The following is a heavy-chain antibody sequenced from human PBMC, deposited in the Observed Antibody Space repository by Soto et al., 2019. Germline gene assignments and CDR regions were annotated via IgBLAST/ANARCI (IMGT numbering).Heavy chain of an antibody. CDR3: AREVVTETTLGYFDS. CDR2: IIPFFGTP. J-gene: IGHJ4*02. CDR1: GGTFTNDA. V-gene: IGHV1-69*01. D-gene: IGHD2-21*02. Sequence: QVHLVQSGAEVKKSGSSVRVSCTASGGTFTNDAISWVRQAPGQGLEWLGRIIPFFGTPDYSQSFQGRLTITADESTGTAYMDLRSLRSDDTAGYYCAREVVTETTLGYFDSWGQGTLVTVSS.